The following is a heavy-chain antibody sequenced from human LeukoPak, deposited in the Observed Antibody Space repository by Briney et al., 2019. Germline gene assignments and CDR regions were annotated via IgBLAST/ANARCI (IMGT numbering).Heavy chain of an antibody. CDR1: GYSFTSYW. Sequence: GGSLKISCKGSGYSFTSYWIGWVRQMPGKGLEWMGIIYPGDSDTRYSPSFQGQVTISADKSISTAYLQWSSLKASDTAMYYCATPPQDYDSSGYSSPSYFDYWGQGTLVTVSS. CDR2: IYPGDSDT. V-gene: IGHV5-51*01. D-gene: IGHD3-22*01. CDR3: ATPPQDYDSSGYSSPSYFDY. J-gene: IGHJ4*02.